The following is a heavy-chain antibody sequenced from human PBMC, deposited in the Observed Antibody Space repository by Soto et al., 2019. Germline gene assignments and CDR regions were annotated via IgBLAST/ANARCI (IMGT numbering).Heavy chain of an antibody. Sequence: GGSLRLSCAASGSTFRSYGMHWVRQAPGKGLEWVAVISYDGNNKYYADSVKGRLTISRDNSKNTVSLQMNSLRVEDTAVYYCAKERTRHFDYWGQGVPVTVSS. CDR3: AKERTRHFDY. V-gene: IGHV3-30*18. CDR1: GSTFRSYG. CDR2: ISYDGNNK. D-gene: IGHD1-1*01. J-gene: IGHJ4*02.